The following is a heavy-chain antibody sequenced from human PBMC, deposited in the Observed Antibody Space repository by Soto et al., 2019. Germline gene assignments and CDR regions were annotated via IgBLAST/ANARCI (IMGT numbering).Heavy chain of an antibody. CDR1: GGSIKTGGYY. CDR2: IYFSGTT. CDR3: ATNRGFAFYYFDS. V-gene: IGHV4-31*11. D-gene: IGHD2-8*01. J-gene: IGHJ4*02. Sequence: SETLSLTCGVSGGSIKTGGYYWTWIRQYPGKGLEWIGYIYFSGTTWYNPSLKSRVVMSVDLSQNQFSLNLTSVTAADTAVYYCATNRGFAFYYFDSWGQGIPVTVSS.